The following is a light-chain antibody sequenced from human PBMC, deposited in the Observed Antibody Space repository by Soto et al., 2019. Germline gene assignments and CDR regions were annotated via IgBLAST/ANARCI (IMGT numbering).Light chain of an antibody. CDR3: QQSYSSLVT. CDR2: TSS. CDR1: QTIATY. Sequence: IEMTQSPASLSASVGDRVTITCRASQTIATYLNWFQHKSGRAPKLLIYTSSSVNSGVSSRFRGSGSVTDFTLTINDVQPEDSATYYCQQSYSSLVTVGAGTKVDNK. J-gene: IGKJ4*01. V-gene: IGKV1-39*01.